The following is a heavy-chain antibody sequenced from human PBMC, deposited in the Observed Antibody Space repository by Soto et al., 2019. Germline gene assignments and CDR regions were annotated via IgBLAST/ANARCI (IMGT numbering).Heavy chain of an antibody. CDR3: ARDLWGYCGTDCYPLVV. J-gene: IGHJ6*02. Sequence: SETLSLTCTVSGGSISGYYWSWIRQPPGKGLEWIGYMYNTGSTVYNPSFKSRVTISVDTSKSQFSLRLNSVTAADTAVYYCARDLWGYCGTDCYPLVVWGQGTTVTVSS. CDR2: MYNTGST. D-gene: IGHD2-21*02. CDR1: GGSISGYY. V-gene: IGHV4-59*01.